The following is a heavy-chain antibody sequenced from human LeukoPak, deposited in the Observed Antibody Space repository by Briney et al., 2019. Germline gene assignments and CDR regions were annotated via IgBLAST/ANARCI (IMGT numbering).Heavy chain of an antibody. V-gene: IGHV4-39*07. CDR1: GGSISSRNYY. CDR3: ARAGGSFYGDWFDP. J-gene: IGHJ5*02. D-gene: IGHD1-26*01. Sequence: SETLSLTCTVSGGSISSRNYYWGWIRQPPGKGLEWIGSIYYSGSTYYNPSLKSRVTISVDTSKNQFSLKLSSVTAADTAMYYCARAGGSFYGDWFDPWGQGTLVTVSS. CDR2: IYYSGST.